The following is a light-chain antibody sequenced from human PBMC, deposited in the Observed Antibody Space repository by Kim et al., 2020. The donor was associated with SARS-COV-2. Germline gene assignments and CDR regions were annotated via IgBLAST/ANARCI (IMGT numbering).Light chain of an antibody. Sequence: ASVGDRVTSTCRASQGISSNVAWYQQKPGKVPNLLIYDASALQSGVPSRFRGTGSGTDFTLTISSLQPEDVATYYCQKCSGAPWTFGQGTKVDIK. J-gene: IGKJ1*01. CDR3: QKCSGAPWT. V-gene: IGKV1-27*01. CDR2: DAS. CDR1: QGISSN.